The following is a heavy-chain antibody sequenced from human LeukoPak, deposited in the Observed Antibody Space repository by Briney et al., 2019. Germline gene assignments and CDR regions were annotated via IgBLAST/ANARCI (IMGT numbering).Heavy chain of an antibody. CDR1: GYSFTSNY. D-gene: IGHD3-3*01. CDR2: IYPRDGST. Sequence: GASVKVSCKASGYSFTSNYIHWVRQAPGQGLEWMGMIYPRDGSTSYAQKFQGRVTMTRDTSTSTVYMELSSLRSEDTAVFYCARAPFYYDFWSGPFDYWGQGTLVTVSS. J-gene: IGHJ4*02. CDR3: ARAPFYYDFWSGPFDY. V-gene: IGHV1-46*01.